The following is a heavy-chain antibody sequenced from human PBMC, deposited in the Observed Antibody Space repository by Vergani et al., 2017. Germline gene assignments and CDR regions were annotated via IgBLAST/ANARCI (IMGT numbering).Heavy chain of an antibody. J-gene: IGHJ4*02. V-gene: IGHV3-15*01. Sequence: EVQLVESGGGLVKPGGSLRLSCAASGFTFSNAWMSWVRQAPGKGLEWVGRIRSKANSYATAYAASVKGRFTISRDNSKNTLYLQMNSLRAEDTAVYYCAKGPGATTGRYWGQGTLVTVSS. CDR1: GFTFSNAW. CDR3: AKGPGATTGRY. CDR2: IRSKANSYAT. D-gene: IGHD1-26*01.